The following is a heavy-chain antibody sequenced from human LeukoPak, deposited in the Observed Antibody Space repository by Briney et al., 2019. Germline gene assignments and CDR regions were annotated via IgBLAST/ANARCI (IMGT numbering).Heavy chain of an antibody. CDR1: EPTFSNYW. CDR2: INRDARTS. Sequence: GGSLRLSCVASEPTFSNYWMHWVRQTPGKGLVWVSRINRDARTSYYAGSVKGRFTISRDNAKNTLYLQMNSLRAEDTAIYYCARGSHNWNDDQPSAVRGQGTMVTVSS. J-gene: IGHJ3*01. V-gene: IGHV3-74*01. D-gene: IGHD1-1*01. CDR3: ARGSHNWNDDQPSAV.